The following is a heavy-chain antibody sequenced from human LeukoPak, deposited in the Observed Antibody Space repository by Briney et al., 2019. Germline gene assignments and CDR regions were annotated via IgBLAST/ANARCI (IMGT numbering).Heavy chain of an antibody. CDR3: ATEKSYYGSGSFDY. Sequence: ASVKVSCKVSGYTLTELSMHWVRQAPGKGLEWMGGSDPEDGETIYAQKFQGRVTMTEDTSTDTAYMELSSLRSEDTAVYYCATEKSYYGSGSFDYWGQGTLVTVSS. V-gene: IGHV1-24*01. CDR2: SDPEDGET. D-gene: IGHD3-10*01. CDR1: GYTLTELS. J-gene: IGHJ4*02.